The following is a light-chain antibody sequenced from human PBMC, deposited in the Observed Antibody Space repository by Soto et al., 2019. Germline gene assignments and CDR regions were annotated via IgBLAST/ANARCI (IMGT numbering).Light chain of an antibody. CDR3: SSYAGNFNLV. Sequence: QSALTQPPSASGSPGQSVTISCTGTSSDVGGYNYVSWYQQYPGKAPKVIISEVSKRPLGVPDRFSGSKSGNTASLTVTGLQAEDEAHYYCSSYAGNFNLVFGGGTKLTVL. J-gene: IGLJ3*02. V-gene: IGLV2-8*01. CDR2: EVS. CDR1: SSDVGGYNY.